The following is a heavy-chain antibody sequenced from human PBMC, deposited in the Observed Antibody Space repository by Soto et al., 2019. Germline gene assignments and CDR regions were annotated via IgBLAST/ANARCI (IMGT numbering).Heavy chain of an antibody. CDR3: ADSGYCSGGSCYLGMGYYYGMDV. Sequence: QVQLVESGGGVVQPGRSLRLSCAASGFTFSSYAMHWVRQAPGKGLEWVAVISYDGSNKYYADSVKGRFTISRDNSKNTLYLQMNRLRAEDTAVYYFADSGYCSGGSCYLGMGYYYGMDVWGQGTTVTVSS. CDR1: GFTFSSYA. D-gene: IGHD2-15*01. CDR2: ISYDGSNK. J-gene: IGHJ6*02. V-gene: IGHV3-30*14.